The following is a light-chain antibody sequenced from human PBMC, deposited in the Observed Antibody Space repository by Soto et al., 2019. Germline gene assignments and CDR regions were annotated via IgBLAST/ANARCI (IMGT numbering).Light chain of an antibody. Sequence: EIVLTQSPATLSASPGERVTLSCRASQYINTRLAWYQHRPGQAPRLLIYHTSIRAAGIPARFSGSGSGTDFTLTISNLEPADVALYYCQQRLNSPPGFGQGTRLEIK. V-gene: IGKV3-11*01. CDR3: QQRLNSPPG. J-gene: IGKJ5*01. CDR1: QYINTR. CDR2: HTS.